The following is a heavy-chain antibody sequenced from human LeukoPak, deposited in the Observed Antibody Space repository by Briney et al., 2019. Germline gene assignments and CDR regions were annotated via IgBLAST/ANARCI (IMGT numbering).Heavy chain of an antibody. D-gene: IGHD2-2*01. Sequence: PGGSLRLSCAASGFTFDDYAMHWVRQAPGKGLEWVSGISWNSGSIVYADSVKGRFTISRDNAKNSLYLQMNSLRAEDTALYYCAKSCSSPSCPIDYWGQGTLVTVSS. CDR2: ISWNSGSI. J-gene: IGHJ4*02. CDR3: AKSCSSPSCPIDY. V-gene: IGHV3-9*01. CDR1: GFTFDDYA.